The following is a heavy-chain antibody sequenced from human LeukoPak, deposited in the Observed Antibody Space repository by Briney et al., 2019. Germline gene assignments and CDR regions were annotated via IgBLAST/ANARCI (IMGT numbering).Heavy chain of an antibody. D-gene: IGHD2-15*01. CDR2: ISASGGST. V-gene: IGHV3-23*01. J-gene: IGHJ5*02. CDR1: GFIFSNYA. Sequence: GGSLRLSCAASGFIFSNYALSWVRQAPGRGLEWVSGISASGGSTFYAGSVKGRFTISRDNSKNTLYLQMNSLTAEDTALYHCARAILYCSGGSCYTFDPWGQGTLVTVSS. CDR3: ARAILYCSGGSCYTFDP.